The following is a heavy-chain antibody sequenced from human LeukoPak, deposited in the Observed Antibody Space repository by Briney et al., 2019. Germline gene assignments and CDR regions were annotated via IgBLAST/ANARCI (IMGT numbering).Heavy chain of an antibody. CDR2: IYTSGST. Sequence: PSGTLSLTCTVSGGSISSYYWSWIRQPAGKGLEWIGRIYTSGSTNYNPSLQSRVTMSVDTSKNQFSLKLSSVTAADTAVYYCARDNYDILTGYLNMDVWGKGTTVTVSS. D-gene: IGHD3-9*01. CDR3: ARDNYDILTGYLNMDV. J-gene: IGHJ6*03. V-gene: IGHV4-4*07. CDR1: GGSISSYY.